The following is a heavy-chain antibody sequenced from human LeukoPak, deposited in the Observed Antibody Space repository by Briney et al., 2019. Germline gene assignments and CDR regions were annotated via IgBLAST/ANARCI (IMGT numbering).Heavy chain of an antibody. CDR2: IKQDGSEK. CDR1: GFAFSSYT. J-gene: IGHJ6*03. Sequence: GGSLRLSCAASGFAFSSYTIHWVRQAPGKGLEWVANIKQDGSEKYYVDSVKGRFTISRDNAKNSLYLQMNSLRAEDTAVYYCARQYYYGSGSEAHYYYMDVWGKGTTVTISS. CDR3: ARQYYYGSGSEAHYYYMDV. D-gene: IGHD3-10*01. V-gene: IGHV3-7*01.